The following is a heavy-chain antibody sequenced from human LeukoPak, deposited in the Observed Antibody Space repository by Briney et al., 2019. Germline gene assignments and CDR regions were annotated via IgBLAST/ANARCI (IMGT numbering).Heavy chain of an antibody. CDR3: AREGIAVAGTDYYYYYGMDV. D-gene: IGHD6-19*01. CDR2: MNPNSGNT. V-gene: IGHV1-8*01. Sequence: ASVKVSCKASGYTFTSYDINWVRQATGQGLEWMGWMNPNSGNTGYAQKFQGRVTMTRNTSISTAYMELSSLRSEDTAVYYCAREGIAVAGTDYYYYYGMDVWGQGTTVTVSS. CDR1: GYTFTSYD. J-gene: IGHJ6*02.